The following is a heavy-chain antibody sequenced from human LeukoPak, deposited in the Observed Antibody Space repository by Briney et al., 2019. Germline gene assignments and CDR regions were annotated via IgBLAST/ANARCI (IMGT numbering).Heavy chain of an antibody. Sequence: GGSLRLSCAASGFTFSSYSMNWVRQAPGKGLEWVAVISYDGSNKYYADSVKGRFTISRDNSKNTLYLQMNSLRAEDTAVYFCAREPSGIAVSGIFDYWGQGTLVTVSS. CDR1: GFTFSSYS. D-gene: IGHD6-19*01. V-gene: IGHV3-30*03. CDR2: ISYDGSNK. J-gene: IGHJ4*02. CDR3: AREPSGIAVSGIFDY.